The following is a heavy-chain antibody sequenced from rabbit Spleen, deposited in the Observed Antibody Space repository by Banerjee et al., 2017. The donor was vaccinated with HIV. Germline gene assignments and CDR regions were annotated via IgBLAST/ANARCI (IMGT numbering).Heavy chain of an antibody. CDR3: ARDTGSSFSSYGMDL. V-gene: IGHV1S40*01. Sequence: QSLEESGGDLVKPGASLTLTCKASGFSFSSGYRMCWVRQAPGKGLEWIACIDAGSSGSTSYASWAKGRFTGSKTSSTTVTLQMTSLTAADTATYFCARDTGSSFSSYGMDLWGPGTLVTVS. D-gene: IGHD8-1*01. CDR2: IDAGSSGST. CDR1: GFSFSSGYR. J-gene: IGHJ6*01.